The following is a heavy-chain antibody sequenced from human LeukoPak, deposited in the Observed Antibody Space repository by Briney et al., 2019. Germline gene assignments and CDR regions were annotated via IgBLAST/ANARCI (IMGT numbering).Heavy chain of an antibody. CDR1: GVSVSNNY. CDR2: IYAGGST. D-gene: IGHD1-14*01. Sequence: GGTLRLSCAASGVSVSNNYISWVRQPPGKGLEWISVIYAGGSTFYTDSVKGRFTTSRDNSKNTGYLQMDRLTPEDTAVYYCARDPTGASVWGRGTTVTVSS. V-gene: IGHV3-53*01. CDR3: ARDPTGASV. J-gene: IGHJ6*04.